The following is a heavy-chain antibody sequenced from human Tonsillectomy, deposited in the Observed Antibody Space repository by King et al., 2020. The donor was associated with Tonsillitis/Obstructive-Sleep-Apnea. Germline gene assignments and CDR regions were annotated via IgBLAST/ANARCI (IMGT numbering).Heavy chain of an antibody. CDR2: INHSGST. CDR3: ARGGRVTMVQGVIPGNPFSYYYYMDV. V-gene: IGHV4-34*01. CDR1: GGSFSGYY. J-gene: IGHJ6*03. D-gene: IGHD3-10*01. Sequence: VQLQQWGAGLLKPSETLSLTCAVYGGSFSGYYWSWIRQPPGKGLEWIGEINHSGSTNYNPSLKSRVTISVDTSKNQFSLKLSSVTAADTAVYYCARGGRVTMVQGVIPGNPFSYYYYMDVWGKGTTVTVYS.